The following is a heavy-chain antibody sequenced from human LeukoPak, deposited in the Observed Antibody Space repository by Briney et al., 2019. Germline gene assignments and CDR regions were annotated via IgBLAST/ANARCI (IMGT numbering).Heavy chain of an antibody. CDR2: IGGGGGST. Sequence: GGSLRLSYLATQFTFNRYAMSSVRQAPGKGLEWVSAIGGGGGSTYYADSVKGRFTISRDNSKNTLYLQTNSLRAEDTAIYYCATPKNAYSDRYNHFDPWGQGTLVTVSS. J-gene: IGHJ5*02. V-gene: IGHV3-23*01. CDR1: QFTFNRYA. D-gene: IGHD1-1*01. CDR3: ATPKNAYSDRYNHFDP.